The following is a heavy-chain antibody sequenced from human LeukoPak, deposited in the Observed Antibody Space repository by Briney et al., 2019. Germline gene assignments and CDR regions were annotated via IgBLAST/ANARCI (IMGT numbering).Heavy chain of an antibody. Sequence: SETLSLTCTVSGGSMSSYYWGWIRQPPGKGLEWIGSIYYSGSTYYNPSLKSRVTISVDTSKNQFSLKLSSVTAADTAVYYCAGHYYDSSAPLGYWGQGTLVTVSS. CDR3: AGHYYDSSAPLGY. CDR2: IYYSGST. V-gene: IGHV4-39*07. D-gene: IGHD3-22*01. CDR1: GGSMSSYY. J-gene: IGHJ4*02.